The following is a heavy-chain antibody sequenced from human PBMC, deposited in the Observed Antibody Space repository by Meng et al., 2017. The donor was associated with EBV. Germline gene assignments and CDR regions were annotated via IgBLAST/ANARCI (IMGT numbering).Heavy chain of an antibody. V-gene: IGHV1-2*06. Sequence: QVQRGRSGAEVKKPGASVKVSCKASGYTFTGYYMHWVRQAPGQGLEWMGRINPNSGGTNYAQKFQGRVTMTRDTSISTAYMELSRLRSDDTAVYYCARVGIAVAGTGDYWGQGTLVTVSS. D-gene: IGHD6-19*01. CDR1: GYTFTGYY. CDR2: INPNSGGT. J-gene: IGHJ4*02. CDR3: ARVGIAVAGTGDY.